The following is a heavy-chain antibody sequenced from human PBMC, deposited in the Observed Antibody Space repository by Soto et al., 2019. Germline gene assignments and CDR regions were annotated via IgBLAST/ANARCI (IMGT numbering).Heavy chain of an antibody. V-gene: IGHV4-34*01. CDR1: GGSFSGYY. Sequence: SETLSLTCAVYGGSFSGYYWSWIRQPPGKGLEWIGEINHSGSTNYNPSLKSRVTISVDTSKNQFSLKLSSVTAADTAVYYCARGPPEYYYDSSGYGNFDYWGQGTLVTVSS. J-gene: IGHJ4*02. CDR3: ARGPPEYYYDSSGYGNFDY. D-gene: IGHD3-22*01. CDR2: INHSGST.